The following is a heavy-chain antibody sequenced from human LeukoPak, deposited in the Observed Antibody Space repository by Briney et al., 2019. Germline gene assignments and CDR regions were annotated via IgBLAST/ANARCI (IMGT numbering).Heavy chain of an antibody. CDR2: IIPIFGTA. Sequence: SVKVPCKASGGTFSSYAISWVRQAPGQGLEWMGGIIPIFGTANYAQKFQGRVTITTDESTSTAYMELSSLRSEDTAVYYCARVEMATMGWFDPWGQGTLVTVSS. J-gene: IGHJ5*02. CDR3: ARVEMATMGWFDP. D-gene: IGHD5-24*01. CDR1: GGTFSSYA. V-gene: IGHV1-69*05.